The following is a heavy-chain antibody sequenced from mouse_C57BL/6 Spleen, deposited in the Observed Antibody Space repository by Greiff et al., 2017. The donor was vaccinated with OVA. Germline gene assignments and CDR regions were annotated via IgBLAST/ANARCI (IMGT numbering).Heavy chain of an antibody. CDR1: GFSLTSYG. Sequence: VKLQQSGPGLVQPSPSLSITCTVSGFSLTSYGVHWVRQSPGKGLEWLGVIWRGGGADYNAAFISRLSISKDNSESQVFFKMNSLQADATAIYSCARNWHYGSGDFDYWGQGTTLTVSS. CDR2: IWRGGGA. J-gene: IGHJ2*01. CDR3: ARNWHYGSGDFDY. V-gene: IGHV2-2*01. D-gene: IGHD1-1*01.